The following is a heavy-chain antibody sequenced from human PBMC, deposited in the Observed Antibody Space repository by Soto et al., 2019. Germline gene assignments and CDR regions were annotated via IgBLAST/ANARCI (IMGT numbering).Heavy chain of an antibody. CDR1: GGSFSGYY. D-gene: IGHD3-9*01. V-gene: IGHV4-34*01. CDR3: AFYDILTGTIDY. CDR2: INHSGST. Sequence: PSETLSLTCAVYGGSFSGYYWSWIRQPPGKGLEWIGEINHSGSTNYNPSLKSRVTISVDTSKNQFSLKLSSVTAADTAVYYCAFYDILTGTIDYWGQGTLVTVSS. J-gene: IGHJ4*02.